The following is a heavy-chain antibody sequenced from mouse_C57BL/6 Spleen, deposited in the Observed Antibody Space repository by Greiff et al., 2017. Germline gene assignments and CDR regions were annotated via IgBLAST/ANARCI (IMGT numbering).Heavy chain of an antibody. CDR2: IHPNSGST. CDR3: ASDGGRYAVDY. CDR1: GYTFTSYW. D-gene: IGHD2-12*01. J-gene: IGHJ2*01. Sequence: QVQLQQPGAELVKPGASVKLSCKASGYTFTSYWMHWVKQRPGQGLEWIGMIHPNSGSTNYNEKFKSKATLTVDKSSSTAYMQLSSLTSEDSAVYYCASDGGRYAVDYWGQGTTLTVSS. V-gene: IGHV1-64*01.